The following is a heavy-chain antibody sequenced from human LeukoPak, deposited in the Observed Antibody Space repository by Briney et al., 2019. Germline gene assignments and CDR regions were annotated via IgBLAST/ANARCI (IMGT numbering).Heavy chain of an antibody. CDR3: AKLRYSGGRDVSDI. CDR2: TSASGETT. D-gene: IGHD6-25*01. J-gene: IGHJ3*02. Sequence: GGSLRLSCAASGFTFSGYAMSWVRQVPGKGLEWVSSTSASGETTYHAESVKGRFTISRDNSKNTLYLQMNSLRAEDTALYYCAKLRYSGGRDVSDIWGQGTMVTVSS. CDR1: GFTFSGYA. V-gene: IGHV3-23*01.